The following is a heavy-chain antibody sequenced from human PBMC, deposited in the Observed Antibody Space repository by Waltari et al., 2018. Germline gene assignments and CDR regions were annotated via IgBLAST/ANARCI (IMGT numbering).Heavy chain of an antibody. Sequence: QVQLVQSGAEVKKPGSSVKVSWKASGGTFSSYATSWVRRAPGQGLERMGGIVPIRGIANNAHECPGRVTITADESTSTDYMELSSLRSEDTAVYYCARDQTTVGNFCNGYPSRSFDYWGQGTLVTVSS. CDR3: ARDQTTVGNFCNGYPSRSFDY. D-gene: IGHD3-3*01. CDR1: GGTFSSYA. J-gene: IGHJ4*02. CDR2: IVPIRGIA. V-gene: IGHV1-69*04.